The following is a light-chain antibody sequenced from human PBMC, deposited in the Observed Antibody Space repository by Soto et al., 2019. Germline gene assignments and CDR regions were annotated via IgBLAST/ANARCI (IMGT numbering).Light chain of an antibody. CDR2: DAS. J-gene: IGKJ1*01. V-gene: IGKV3-11*01. Sequence: ESVLTKSPATLSIPPGERATLSCRASQSVSSYLAWYRQKPGQAPRLLIYDASNRATGIPARFSGSGSGTDFTLTISSLEPEDFAVYYCQERTGWPPWTFGQGTKADIK. CDR1: QSVSSY. CDR3: QERTGWPPWT.